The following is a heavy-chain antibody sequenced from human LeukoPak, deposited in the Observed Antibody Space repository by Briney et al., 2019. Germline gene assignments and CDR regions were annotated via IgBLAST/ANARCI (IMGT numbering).Heavy chain of an antibody. D-gene: IGHD1-26*01. CDR3: AAASGSYYYYYMDV. V-gene: IGHV4-38-2*02. CDR1: GYSISSGYY. Sequence: PSETLSLTCTVSGYSISSGYYWGWIRQPPGKGLEWIGSIYHSGSTYYNPSLKRRVTISVDTSKNQFSLKLSSVTAADTAVYYCAAASGSYYYYYMDVWGKGTTVTVSS. CDR2: IYHSGST. J-gene: IGHJ6*03.